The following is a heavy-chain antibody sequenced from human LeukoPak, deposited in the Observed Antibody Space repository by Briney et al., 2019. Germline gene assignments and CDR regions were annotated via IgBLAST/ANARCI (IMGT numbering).Heavy chain of an antibody. D-gene: IGHD2-2*02. CDR2: IYTSGST. V-gene: IGHV4-4*07. Sequence: PSETLSLTCTVSGGSISRYYWSWIRQPAGKGLEWIGRIYTSGSTNYNPSLKSRVTMSVDTSKNQFSLKLSSVTAADTAVYYCARDIVVVPAAIGGSYYYGMDVWGQGTTVTVSS. CDR3: ARDIVVVPAAIGGSYYYGMDV. J-gene: IGHJ6*02. CDR1: GGSISRYY.